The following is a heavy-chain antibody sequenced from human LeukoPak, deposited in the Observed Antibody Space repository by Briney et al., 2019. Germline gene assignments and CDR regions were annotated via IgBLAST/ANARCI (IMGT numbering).Heavy chain of an antibody. Sequence: SETLSLTCAAYGGSLNGYYWSWIRQPPGKGLEWIGEGGNSGGTKFNPSLKSRVTISVGTSKNQFSLKLSSVTAADTAVYYCARASKESSGYYYGIDYWGQGTLVTVSS. V-gene: IGHV4-34*01. CDR2: GGNSGGT. J-gene: IGHJ4*02. D-gene: IGHD3-22*01. CDR1: GGSLNGYY. CDR3: ARASKESSGYYYGIDY.